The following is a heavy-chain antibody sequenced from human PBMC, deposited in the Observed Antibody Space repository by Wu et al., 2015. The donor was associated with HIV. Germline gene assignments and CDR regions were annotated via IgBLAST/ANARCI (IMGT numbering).Heavy chain of an antibody. CDR3: ARGLKGPGSGITVMDV. V-gene: IGHV1-69*01. D-gene: IGHD3-10*01. CDR2: IIPIFGTA. Sequence: VKKPGSSVKVSCKASGGTFSSYAISWVRQAPGQGLEWMGGIIPIFGTANYAQKFQGRVTITADESTSTAYMELSSLRSEDTAVYYCARGLKGPGSGITVMDVWGQGTTVTVSS. J-gene: IGHJ6*02. CDR1: GGTFSSYA.